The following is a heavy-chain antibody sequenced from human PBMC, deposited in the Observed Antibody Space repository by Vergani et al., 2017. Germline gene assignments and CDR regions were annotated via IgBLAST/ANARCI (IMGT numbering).Heavy chain of an antibody. J-gene: IGHJ5*02. V-gene: IGHV3-33*01. CDR2: TWYDGNNK. CDR1: GFTFNQYG. CDR3: ARDLRLLYNRFDP. Sequence: QVQLVESGGGVVQPGRSLRLSCAASGFTFNQYGMHWVRQAPGKGLEWVAVTWYDGNNKQYEDSVKGRCTISRDNSKSTMYLPMNSLRDEDTGVYYCARDLRLLYNRFDPWGQGNLVTVSS. D-gene: IGHD1-14*01.